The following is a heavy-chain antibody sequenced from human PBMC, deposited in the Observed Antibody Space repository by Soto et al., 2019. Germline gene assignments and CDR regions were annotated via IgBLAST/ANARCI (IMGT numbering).Heavy chain of an antibody. D-gene: IGHD4-17*01. Sequence: GGSLRLSCAASGFTFSSYAMSWVRQAPGKGLEWVSAISGSGGSTYYADSVKGRFTISRDNSKNTLYLQMNSLRAEDTAVYYCAKFSYGDYYYGMDVWGQGTTVTVSS. CDR3: AKFSYGDYYYGMDV. V-gene: IGHV3-23*01. J-gene: IGHJ6*02. CDR1: GFTFSSYA. CDR2: ISGSGGST.